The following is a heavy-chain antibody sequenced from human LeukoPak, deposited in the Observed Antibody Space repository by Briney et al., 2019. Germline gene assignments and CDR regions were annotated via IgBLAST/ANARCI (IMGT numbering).Heavy chain of an antibody. CDR3: VKDPPRAACLSDDQSNHGH. Sequence: GGSLRLSCAASGFIFSSHAMSWVRQAPGKGLEWVSTIRSSGENTFYTDSVKGRFTISRDNSKNTLYLQMNSLRAEDTAVYYCVKDPPRAACLSDDQSNHGHSGQGTLVTVSS. CDR1: GFIFSSHA. V-gene: IGHV3-23*01. CDR2: IRSSGENT. J-gene: IGHJ4*02. D-gene: IGHD4-11*01.